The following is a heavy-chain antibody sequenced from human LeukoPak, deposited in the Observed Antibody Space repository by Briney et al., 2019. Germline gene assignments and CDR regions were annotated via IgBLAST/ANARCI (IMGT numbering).Heavy chain of an antibody. Sequence: GGSLRLSCAASGFTFSSYWMTWVRQAPGKGLEWVANIKQDGSKKSYVDSVKGRFTISRDNAKNSLYLQMNSLRAEDTAIYYCTRVGYIDEGIDYWGQGTLVTVSS. J-gene: IGHJ4*02. CDR1: GFTFSSYW. D-gene: IGHD5-24*01. V-gene: IGHV3-7*04. CDR2: IKQDGSKK. CDR3: TRVGYIDEGIDY.